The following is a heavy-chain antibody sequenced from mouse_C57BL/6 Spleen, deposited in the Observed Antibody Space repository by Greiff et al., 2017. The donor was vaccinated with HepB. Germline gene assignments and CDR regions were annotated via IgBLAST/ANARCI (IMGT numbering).Heavy chain of an antibody. CDR1: GFTFSSYA. J-gene: IGHJ2*01. D-gene: IGHD3-3*01. CDR3: ARDGAGGDY. Sequence: DVQLVESGGGLVKPGGSLKLSCAASGFTFSSYAMSWVRQTPEKRLEWVATISDGGSSTYYPDNVKGRFTISRDNAQNNLYLQMSHLKSEDTAMYYCARDGAGGDYWGQGTTLPVSS. CDR2: ISDGGSST. V-gene: IGHV5-4*01.